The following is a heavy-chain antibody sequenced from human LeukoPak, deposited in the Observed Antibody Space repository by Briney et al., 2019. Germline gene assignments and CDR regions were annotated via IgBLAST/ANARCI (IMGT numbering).Heavy chain of an antibody. V-gene: IGHV4-59*01. Sequence: PSETLSLTCTVSGGSISSNYWSWFRQPPGKGLEWIGYFCYSGSTNYNPSLKSRVTISVDTSKNQFSLKLNSVTAADTAVYYCARGDGYHLYWGQGTLVTVSS. D-gene: IGHD5-24*01. CDR1: GGSISSNY. J-gene: IGHJ4*02. CDR2: FCYSGST. CDR3: ARGDGYHLY.